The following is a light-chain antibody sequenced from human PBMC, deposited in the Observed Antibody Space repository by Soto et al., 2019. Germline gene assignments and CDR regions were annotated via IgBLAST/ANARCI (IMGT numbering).Light chain of an antibody. CDR3: MQPLQSWT. CDR2: LCS. Sequence: IVMTQSPLSLPVTPGEPASISCSSSQSLLHSNGYNYLDWYLQKPGQSPQLLIYLCSNRASGVPDRFSGSGSGTDFTLKISRVEAEDVGVYYCMQPLQSWTFGQGTKVDIK. J-gene: IGKJ1*01. CDR1: QSLLHSNGYNY. V-gene: IGKV2-28*01.